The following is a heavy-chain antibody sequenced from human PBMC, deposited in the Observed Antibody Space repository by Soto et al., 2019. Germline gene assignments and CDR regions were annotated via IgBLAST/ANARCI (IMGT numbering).Heavy chain of an antibody. CDR1: GDSVSSNSPA. J-gene: IGHJ5*02. Sequence: SQTLSLTCVISGDSVSSNSPAWNWIRQSPSRGLEWLGRTYYRSKWYFDYALSVKSRITINPDTSKNQFSLHLNSVTPEDTAVYYCARGEILDAYNLFAPWGQGTQVTVSS. V-gene: IGHV6-1*01. CDR3: ARGEILDAYNLFAP. CDR2: TYYRSKWYF. D-gene: IGHD1-26*01.